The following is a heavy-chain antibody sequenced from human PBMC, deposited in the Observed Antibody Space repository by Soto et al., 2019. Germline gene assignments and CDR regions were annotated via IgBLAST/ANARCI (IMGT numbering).Heavy chain of an antibody. V-gene: IGHV4-39*07. CDR3: ARDQDNSFDY. J-gene: IGHJ4*02. CDR1: GGSISSSSYY. CDR2: IYYSGST. Sequence: SETLSLTCTVSGGSISSSSYYWGWIRQPPGKGLEWIGSIYYSGSTYYNKSLKSRVTISVDTSKNQFSLKLSSVTAADSAVYYCARDQDNSFDYWGQGTLVTVSS.